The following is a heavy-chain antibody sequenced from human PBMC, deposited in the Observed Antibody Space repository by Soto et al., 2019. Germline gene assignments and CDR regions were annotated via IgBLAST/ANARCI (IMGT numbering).Heavy chain of an antibody. CDR1: GGTFSNYV. V-gene: IGHV1-69*06. CDR2: IIPISGAA. D-gene: IGHD3-3*01. J-gene: IGHJ5*02. CDR3: ARSSGGVFGIIIEGSNWFAP. Sequence: QVQLVQSGAEVKKPGSSVKVSCKASGGTFSNYVVNWVRQAPGQGLEWMGRIIPISGAANYAQKFQGRVTITADKSTSTSYMELSSLRSEDTAIYYCARSSGGVFGIIIEGSNWFAPWGQGTLVTVSS.